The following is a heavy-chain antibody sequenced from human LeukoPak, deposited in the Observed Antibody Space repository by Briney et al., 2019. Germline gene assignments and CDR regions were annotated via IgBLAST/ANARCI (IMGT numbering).Heavy chain of an antibody. J-gene: IGHJ6*02. CDR2: IYTSGST. V-gene: IGHV4-61*02. CDR1: GGSISSGGYY. D-gene: IGHD6-13*01. Sequence: SETLSLTCTVSGGSISSGGYYWSWIRQHPGKGLEWIGRIYTSGSTNYNPSLKSRVTMSVDTSKNQFSLKLSSVTAADTAVYYCARAIPSSSWNSMRGIYYYYGMDVWGQGTTVTVSS. CDR3: ARAIPSSSWNSMRGIYYYYGMDV.